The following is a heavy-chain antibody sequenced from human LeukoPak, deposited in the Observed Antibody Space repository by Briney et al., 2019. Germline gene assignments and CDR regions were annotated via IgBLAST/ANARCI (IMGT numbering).Heavy chain of an antibody. J-gene: IGHJ4*02. D-gene: IGHD6-6*01. V-gene: IGHV1-2*02. CDR3: ARGASRSFDY. Sequence: GASVKVSCKASGYTFTGYYMHWVRQAPGQGLEWMGWINPNSGGTNYAQKFQGRVTMTRDTSISTAYMELSSLKSEDTALYYCARGASRSFDYWGQGTLVSVSS. CDR1: GYTFTGYY. CDR2: INPNSGGT.